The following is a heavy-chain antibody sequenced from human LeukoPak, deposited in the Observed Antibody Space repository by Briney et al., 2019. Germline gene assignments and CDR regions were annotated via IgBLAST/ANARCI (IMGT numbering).Heavy chain of an antibody. V-gene: IGHV4-39*01. Sequence: SETLSLTCTVSGASFSTTSSYWGWIRQPPGKGLEWIGSIDYSGSTYYNPSLRSRVTMSVDTSKNQFSLKLSSVTAADTAVYYCARHAGGIAAAGTRPFDYWGQGTLVTVSS. D-gene: IGHD6-13*01. J-gene: IGHJ4*02. CDR2: IDYSGST. CDR3: ARHAGGIAAAGTRPFDY. CDR1: GASFSTTSSY.